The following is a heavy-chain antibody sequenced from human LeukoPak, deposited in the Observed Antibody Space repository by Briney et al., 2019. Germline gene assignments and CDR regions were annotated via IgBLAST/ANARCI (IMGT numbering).Heavy chain of an antibody. V-gene: IGHV3-48*03. CDR3: ARFNSGSYYVVFDY. D-gene: IGHD1-26*01. J-gene: IGHJ4*02. Sequence: GGSLRLSCAASGFTFSSFEMNWVRQAPGKGLEWVSSISSGAVSIYYADSVKGRFTISRDNAKNSLYLQMNSLRAEDTAVYYCARFNSGSYYVVFDYWGQGTLVTVSS. CDR2: ISSGAVSI. CDR1: GFTFSSFE.